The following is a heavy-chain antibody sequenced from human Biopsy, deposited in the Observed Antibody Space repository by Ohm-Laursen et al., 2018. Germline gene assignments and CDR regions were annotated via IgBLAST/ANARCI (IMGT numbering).Heavy chain of an antibody. J-gene: IGHJ4*02. CDR3: ARGPHSGSHSCFDF. Sequence: GSSVTASCQAYGRSFINYAISWARQPPGQGLGWMGGIITMFGTANYAQMFQGRVTISTDESTSTSYMELSSLTTEDTAIYYCARGPHSGSHSCFDFWGRGTLVTVSS. D-gene: IGHD1-26*01. V-gene: IGHV1-69*05. CDR2: IITMFGTA. CDR1: GRSFINYA.